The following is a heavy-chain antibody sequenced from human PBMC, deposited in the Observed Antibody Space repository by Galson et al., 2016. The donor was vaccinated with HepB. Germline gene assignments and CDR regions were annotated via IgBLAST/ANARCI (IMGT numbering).Heavy chain of an antibody. V-gene: IGHV1-2*02. J-gene: IGHJ5*02. CDR2: IKPNSGGT. CDR3: ARGSRSSSWYLVDPYNWFDP. D-gene: IGHD6-13*01. Sequence: SVKVSCKASGYTFTGYFIHWVRQAPGQGLEWMGWIKPNSGGTNYGQKFQGRVTMTRDTSISAAYMELSRLRSDDTAVYYCARGSRSSSWYLVDPYNWFDPWGQGTLVTVSS. CDR1: GYTFTGYF.